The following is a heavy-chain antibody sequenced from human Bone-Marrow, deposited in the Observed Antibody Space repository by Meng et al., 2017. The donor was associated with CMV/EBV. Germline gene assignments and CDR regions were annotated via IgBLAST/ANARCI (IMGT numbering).Heavy chain of an antibody. J-gene: IGHJ6*02. Sequence: SETLSLTCTVSGGSISTGSYYWGWIRQPPGKGLEWIGSIYYSGKTYYNPSLKSRVTISVDTSKNQFSLKLSSVTAADTAVYYCAKTRRYSSGGLDSWGQGTTVTVSS. CDR3: AKTRRYSSGGLDS. CDR1: GGSISTGSYY. D-gene: IGHD6-19*01. V-gene: IGHV4-39*01. CDR2: IYYSGKT.